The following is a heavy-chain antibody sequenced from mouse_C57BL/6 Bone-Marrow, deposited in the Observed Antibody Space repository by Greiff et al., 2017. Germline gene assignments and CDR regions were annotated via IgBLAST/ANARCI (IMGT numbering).Heavy chain of an antibody. CDR2: IDPSASYT. J-gene: IGHJ4*01. CDR1: GYTFTSYW. Sequence: VQLQQPGAELVRPGTSVKLSCKASGYTFTSYWMHWVKQRPGQGLEWIGVIDPSASYTNYNQKFNGKATLTVDTSSSTANMQLSSLTSEDSACYYCARRYYGSSYFYAMYYWGQGTSVTVSS. D-gene: IGHD1-1*01. V-gene: IGHV1-59*01. CDR3: ARRYYGSSYFYAMYY.